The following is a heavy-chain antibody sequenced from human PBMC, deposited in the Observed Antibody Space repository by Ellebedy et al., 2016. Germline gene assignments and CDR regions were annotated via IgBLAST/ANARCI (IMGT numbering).Heavy chain of an antibody. CDR3: ARDRSLSEVLGDKYFDY. J-gene: IGHJ4*02. V-gene: IGHV3-21*01. D-gene: IGHD2-8*02. CDR2: ISHDSGFR. CDR1: GFSIDGYE. Sequence: GESLKISXGTSGFSIDGYEMSWVRQAPGKGLEWVSSISHDSGFRYYAGSVRGRFTISRDNARDSLFLQMNSLRAEDTAVYYCARDRSLSEVLGDKYFDYWGQGTLVTVSS.